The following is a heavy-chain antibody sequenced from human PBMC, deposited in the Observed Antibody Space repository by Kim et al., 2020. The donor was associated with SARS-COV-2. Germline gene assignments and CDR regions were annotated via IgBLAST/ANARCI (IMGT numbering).Heavy chain of an antibody. CDR2: ISYDGSNK. J-gene: IGHJ1*01. D-gene: IGHD3-10*01. CDR1: GFTFGSNA. V-gene: IGHV3-30*04. Sequence: GGSLRLSCVASGFTFGSNAMHWVRQAPGKGLEWVAVISYDGSNKYFEDSVKGRFTVSIDTSKNTLYLQMNNLRAEDTAVYYCARDHEGGIVGSAGLQHWGQGTLVTVSS. CDR3: ARDHEGGIVGSAGLQH.